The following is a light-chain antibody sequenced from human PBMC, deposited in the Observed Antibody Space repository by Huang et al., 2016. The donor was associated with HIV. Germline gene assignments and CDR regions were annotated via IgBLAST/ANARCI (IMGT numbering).Light chain of an antibody. CDR3: QQYNNWPPWT. V-gene: IGKV3-15*01. CDR2: AAY. J-gene: IGKJ1*01. Sequence: EIVMTQSPATMSVSPGARATLSCRASQSITSNLAWYQQKPGQAPRLLIYAAYTRATGIPARFSGSGSGTEFTLSISSLQSEDFAVYYCQQYNNWPPWTFGQGTKVEIK. CDR1: QSITSN.